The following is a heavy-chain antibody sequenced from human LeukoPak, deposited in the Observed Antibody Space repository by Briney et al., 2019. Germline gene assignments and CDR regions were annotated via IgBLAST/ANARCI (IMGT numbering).Heavy chain of an antibody. Sequence: PGGSLRLSCAASGFTFDDYAMHWVRQAPGKGLEWVSGISWNSGSIGYADSVKGRFTISRDNAKNSLYLQMNSLRAEDTALYYCAKDYVTYYYDSSGYYHAFDIWGQGTMVTVSS. J-gene: IGHJ3*02. CDR2: ISWNSGSI. V-gene: IGHV3-9*01. D-gene: IGHD3-22*01. CDR1: GFTFDDYA. CDR3: AKDYVTYYYDSSGYYHAFDI.